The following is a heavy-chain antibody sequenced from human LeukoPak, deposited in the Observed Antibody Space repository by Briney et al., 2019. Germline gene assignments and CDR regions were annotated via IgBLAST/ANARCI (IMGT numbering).Heavy chain of an antibody. J-gene: IGHJ6*03. CDR1: GYTFTSYD. D-gene: IGHD1-26*01. CDR2: MNPNSGNT. V-gene: IGHV1-8*01. Sequence: ASVKVSCKASGYTFTSYDINWVRQATGQGLEWMGWMNPNSGNTGYAQKFQGRVTMTRNTSISTAYMELSSLRSEDTAVYYCARDCLSGYYYYMDVWGKGTTVTISS. CDR3: ARDCLSGYYYYMDV.